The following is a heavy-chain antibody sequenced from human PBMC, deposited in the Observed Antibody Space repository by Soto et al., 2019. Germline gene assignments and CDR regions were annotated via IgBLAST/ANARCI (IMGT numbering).Heavy chain of an antibody. CDR3: ATTSDTAMAYGYYYGMDV. V-gene: IGHV3-11*04. CDR1: GFTFSDYY. D-gene: IGHD5-18*01. Sequence: PGGSLRLSCAASGFTFSDYYMSWIRQAPGKGLEWVSYISSSGSTIYYADSVKGRFTISRDNAKNSLYLQMNSLRAEDTAVYYCATTSDTAMAYGYYYGMDVWGQGTTVTVSS. J-gene: IGHJ6*02. CDR2: ISSSGSTI.